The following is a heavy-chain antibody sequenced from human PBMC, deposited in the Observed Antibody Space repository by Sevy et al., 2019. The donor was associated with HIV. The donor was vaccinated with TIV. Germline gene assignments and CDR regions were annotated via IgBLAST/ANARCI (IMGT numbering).Heavy chain of an antibody. D-gene: IGHD2-8*01. J-gene: IGHJ4*02. Sequence: GGSLRLSCAASGFAFYDYSMSWIRQAPGKGLEWIATLSFGCGKINYADSVKGRFTISRDNSKNSFYLQMDNLRIEDTALYYCAREGCTKPHDYWGQGTRVTVSS. CDR3: AREGCTKPHDY. CDR1: GFAFYDYS. CDR2: LSFGCGKI. V-gene: IGHV3-23*01.